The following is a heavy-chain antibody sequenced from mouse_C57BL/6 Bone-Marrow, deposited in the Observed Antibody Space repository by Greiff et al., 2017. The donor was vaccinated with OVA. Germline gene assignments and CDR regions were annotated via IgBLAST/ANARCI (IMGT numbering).Heavy chain of an antibody. CDR1: GYSITSGYY. J-gene: IGHJ2*01. D-gene: IGHD2-5*01. V-gene: IGHV3-6*01. Sequence: EVQLQESGPGLVKPSQSLSLTCSVPGYSITSGYYWNWIRQFPGNKLEWMGYISYDGSNNYNPSLKNRISITRDTSKNQFFLKLNSVTTEDTATYYCARGTHSKVDYWGQGTTLTVSS. CDR3: ARGTHSKVDY. CDR2: ISYDGSN.